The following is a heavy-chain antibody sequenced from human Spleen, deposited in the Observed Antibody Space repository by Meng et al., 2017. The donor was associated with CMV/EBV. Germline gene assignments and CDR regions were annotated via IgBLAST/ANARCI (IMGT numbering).Heavy chain of an antibody. Sequence: SISSSNWWSWVRQPPGKGLEWIGEIYHSGSTTYNPSLKGRVTISVDKSKNQFSLKLSSVTAADTAVYYCARVTRYCSSTSCYPGFDYWGQGTLVTVSS. V-gene: IGHV4-4*02. J-gene: IGHJ4*02. CDR3: ARVTRYCSSTSCYPGFDY. D-gene: IGHD2-2*01. CDR1: SISSSNW. CDR2: IYHSGST.